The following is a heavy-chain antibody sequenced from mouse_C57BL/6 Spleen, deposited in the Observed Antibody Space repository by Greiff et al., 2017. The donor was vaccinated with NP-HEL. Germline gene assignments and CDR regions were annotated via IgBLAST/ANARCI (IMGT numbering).Heavy chain of an antibody. D-gene: IGHD2-4*01. Sequence: EVQGVESGGDLVKPGGSLKLSCAASGFTFSSYGMSWVRQTPDKRLEWVATISSGGSYTYYPDSVKGRFTISRDNAKNTLYLQMSSLKSEDTAMYYCARRKYDYDDAMDYWGQGTSVTVSS. V-gene: IGHV5-6*01. J-gene: IGHJ4*01. CDR1: GFTFSSYG. CDR3: ARRKYDYDDAMDY. CDR2: ISSGGSYT.